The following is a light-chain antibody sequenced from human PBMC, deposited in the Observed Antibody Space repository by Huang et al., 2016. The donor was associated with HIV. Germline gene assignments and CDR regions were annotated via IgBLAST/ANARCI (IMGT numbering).Light chain of an antibody. CDR1: QSLLHSDGNNY. Sequence: DVVMTQSPLSLPVTPGEPASISCRSSQSLLHSDGNNYFDWYLQKPGQSPQLLIYLGCKRASGVPERFSGSGSGTDFTLKSSRVEAEDVGVYYCMQGLRTPRTFGQGTRLEIK. V-gene: IGKV2-28*01. CDR3: MQGLRTPRT. CDR2: LGC. J-gene: IGKJ2*01.